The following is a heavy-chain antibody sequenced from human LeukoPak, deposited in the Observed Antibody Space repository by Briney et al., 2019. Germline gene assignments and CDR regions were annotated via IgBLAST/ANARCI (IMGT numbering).Heavy chain of an antibody. Sequence: PGGSLRLSCAAAGFTFSSYGMHWVRQAPGKGLEWVAVIWYDGSNKYYADSVKGRFTISRDNSKNTLYLQMNSLRAEDTAVYYCARDGAWRFGELSSRYYFDYWGQGTLVTVSS. D-gene: IGHD3-10*01. CDR3: ARDGAWRFGELSSRYYFDY. CDR1: GFTFSSYG. CDR2: IWYDGSNK. V-gene: IGHV3-33*01. J-gene: IGHJ4*02.